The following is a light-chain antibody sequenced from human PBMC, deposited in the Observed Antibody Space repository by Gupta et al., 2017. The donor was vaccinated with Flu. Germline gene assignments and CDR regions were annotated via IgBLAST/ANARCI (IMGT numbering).Light chain of an antibody. CDR2: DIS. CDR3: SSYTSSLTYV. V-gene: IGLV2-14*04. CDR1: SSDVGGYNY. J-gene: IGLJ1*01. Sequence: SITISCTGTSSDVGGYNYVSWYQQHPGKAPKLMIYDISNRPSGVSTRFSGSKSGNTASLTISGLQAEDEADYYCSSYTSSLTYVFGTGTKVTVL.